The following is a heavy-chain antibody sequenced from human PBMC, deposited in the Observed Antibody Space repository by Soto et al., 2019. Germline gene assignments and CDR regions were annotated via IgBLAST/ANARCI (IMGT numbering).Heavy chain of an antibody. J-gene: IGHJ4*02. D-gene: IGHD2-15*01. CDR1: GFTFSSYA. Sequence: GGSLRLPCAASGFTFSSYAMSWVRQAPGKGLEWVSAISGSGGSTYYADSVKGRFTISRDNSKNTLYLQMNSLRAEDTAVYYCANGDIVVVVAAFDYWGQGTLVTVSS. CDR3: ANGDIVVVVAAFDY. CDR2: ISGSGGST. V-gene: IGHV3-23*01.